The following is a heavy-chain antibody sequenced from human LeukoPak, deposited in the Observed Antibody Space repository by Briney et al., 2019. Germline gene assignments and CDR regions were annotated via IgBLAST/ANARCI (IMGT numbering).Heavy chain of an antibody. Sequence: SETLSLACTVSGGSISSGGYYWSWIRQHPGKGLEWIGYIYYSGSTYYNPSLKSRVTISVDTSKNQFSLKLSSVTAADTAVYYCARGLVVVAVSSHWFDPWGQGTLVTVSS. V-gene: IGHV4-31*03. CDR3: ARGLVVVAVSSHWFDP. D-gene: IGHD2-15*01. CDR1: GGSISSGGYY. J-gene: IGHJ5*02. CDR2: IYYSGST.